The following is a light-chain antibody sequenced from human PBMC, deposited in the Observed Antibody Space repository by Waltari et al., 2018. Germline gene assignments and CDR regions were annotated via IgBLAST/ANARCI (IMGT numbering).Light chain of an antibody. CDR1: QSLVHSDGNTY. CDR3: MQGTYGLT. CDR2: KVF. Sequence: DVVMTQSPLSLPVTLGQPASISCRSSQSLVHSDGNTYFKWFHQRPGQSPRSLIYKVFKRESGVPDRFSGSGSGTNFTLKISRVEAEDVGVYFCMQGTYGLTFGGGTKVEIK. V-gene: IGKV2-30*02. J-gene: IGKJ4*01.